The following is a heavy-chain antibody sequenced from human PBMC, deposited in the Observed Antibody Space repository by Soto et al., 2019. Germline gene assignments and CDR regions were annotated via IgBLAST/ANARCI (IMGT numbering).Heavy chain of an antibody. V-gene: IGHV3-9*01. D-gene: IGHD2-2*01. Sequence: PGGSLRLSCAASGFTFDDYAMHWVRQAPGKGLEWVSGISWNSGSIGYADSVKGRFTISRDNAKNSLYLQMNSLRAEDTALYYCAKSRTISSISDFDYWGQGTLVTVSS. J-gene: IGHJ4*02. CDR2: ISWNSGSI. CDR3: AKSRTISSISDFDY. CDR1: GFTFDDYA.